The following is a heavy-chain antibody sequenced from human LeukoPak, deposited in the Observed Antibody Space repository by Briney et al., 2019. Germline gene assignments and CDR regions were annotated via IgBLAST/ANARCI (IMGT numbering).Heavy chain of an antibody. D-gene: IGHD6-6*01. CDR3: AKGNPGLVSIAARPKRYYYGMDV. Sequence: GGSLRLSCAASGFTFSSYSMNWVRQAPGKGLEWVSAISGSGGSTYYADSVKGRFTISRDNSKNTLYLQMNSLRAEDTAVYYCAKGNPGLVSIAARPKRYYYGMDVWGQGTTVTVSS. CDR2: ISGSGGST. CDR1: GFTFSSYS. V-gene: IGHV3-23*01. J-gene: IGHJ6*02.